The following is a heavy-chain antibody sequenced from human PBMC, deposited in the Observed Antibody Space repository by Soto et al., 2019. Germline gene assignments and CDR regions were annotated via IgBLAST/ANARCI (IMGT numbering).Heavy chain of an antibody. J-gene: IGHJ3*02. CDR3: GSPGEAAVVLSWTNGVCYRGKDAFDI. V-gene: IGHV5-51*01. CDR1: GYSFTSYW. Sequence: GESLKISCKGSGYSFTSYWIGWVRQMPGKGLEWMGIIYPGDSDTRYSPSFQGQVTNSADKSISTAYLQWSCLKASDMAMNCWGSPGEAAVVLSWTNGVCYRGKDAFDIWGQGTMVTVSS. CDR2: IYPGDSDT. D-gene: IGHD2-8*01.